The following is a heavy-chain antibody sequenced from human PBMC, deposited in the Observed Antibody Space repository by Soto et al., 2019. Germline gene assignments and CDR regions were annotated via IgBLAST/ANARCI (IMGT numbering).Heavy chain of an antibody. Sequence: GGSLRLSCAASGFTFSTYAMSWVRQAPGKGLVWVSAISGSGGSTFYADSVEGRFTISRDNSMNTLYLQMNSLRTEDTAVYYCAHPRGFGVFDAYDTWGQGTMVTVSS. D-gene: IGHD3-10*01. CDR3: AHPRGFGVFDAYDT. CDR1: GFTFSTYA. CDR2: ISGSGGST. J-gene: IGHJ3*02. V-gene: IGHV3-23*01.